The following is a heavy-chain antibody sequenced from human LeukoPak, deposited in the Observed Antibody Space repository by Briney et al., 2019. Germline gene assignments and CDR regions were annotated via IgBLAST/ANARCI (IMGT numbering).Heavy chain of an antibody. Sequence: PGGSLRLPCAASGFTFSSYSMNWVRQAPGKGLEWVSSISSSSSYIYYADSVKGRFTISRDSAKNSLYLQMNSLRAEDTAVYYCARDQYSSSPYYFDYWGQGTLVTVSS. J-gene: IGHJ4*02. CDR3: ARDQYSSSPYYFDY. CDR2: ISSSSSYI. D-gene: IGHD6-6*01. CDR1: GFTFSSYS. V-gene: IGHV3-21*01.